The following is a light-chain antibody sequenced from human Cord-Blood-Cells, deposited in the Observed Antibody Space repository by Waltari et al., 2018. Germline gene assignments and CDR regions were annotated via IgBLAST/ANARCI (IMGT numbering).Light chain of an antibody. CDR3: QQYDNLVLT. CDR1: QDISNY. CDR2: DAS. Sequence: DIQMTQCPSSLSASVGDRVTITCQASQDISNYLNWYQQKPGKAPKLLIYDASNLETGVPSRFSGSGSGTDFTFTISSLQPEDIATYYCQQYDNLVLTFGGGTKVEIK. J-gene: IGKJ4*01. V-gene: IGKV1-33*01.